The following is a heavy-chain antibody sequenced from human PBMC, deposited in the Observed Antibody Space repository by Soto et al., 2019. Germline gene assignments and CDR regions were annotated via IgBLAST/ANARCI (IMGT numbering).Heavy chain of an antibody. CDR2: VSGSGVTT. D-gene: IGHD3-3*01. J-gene: IGHJ4*02. V-gene: IGHV3-23*01. CDR1: GFTFNTFT. CDR3: VRNSDYDFWSGFLY. Sequence: PGGSLRLSCAASGFTFNTFTMTWVRQAPGKGLEWVSSVSGSGVTTKYADPVKGRFTISRDNSKNTLYLQLNTLTAEDTAVYYCVRNSDYDFWSGFLYWGQGAQVTVSS.